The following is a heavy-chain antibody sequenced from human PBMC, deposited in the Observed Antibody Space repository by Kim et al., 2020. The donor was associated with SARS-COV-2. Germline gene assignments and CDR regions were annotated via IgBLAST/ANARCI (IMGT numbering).Heavy chain of an antibody. D-gene: IGHD5-12*01. V-gene: IGHV3-23*01. CDR1: GFTFSSYA. CDR3: AKVWLGLGIVATTAAFDY. Sequence: GGSLRLSCAASGFTFSSYAMSWVRQAPGKGLEWVSAISGSGGSTYYADSVKGRFTISRDNSKNTLYLQMNSLRAEDTAVYYCAKVWLGLGIVATTAAFDYWGQGTLVTVSS. J-gene: IGHJ4*02. CDR2: ISGSGGST.